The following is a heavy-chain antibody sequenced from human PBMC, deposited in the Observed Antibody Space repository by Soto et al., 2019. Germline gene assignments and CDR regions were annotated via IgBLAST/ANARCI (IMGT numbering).Heavy chain of an antibody. CDR1: GFTFSSYG. CDR2: MSNDGSYK. J-gene: IGHJ4*02. CDR3: AKGHIVVVPVTLDY. Sequence: QVHLVESGGGVVQPGRSLRLSCAASGFTFSSYGMHWVRQAPGKGLEWVAVMSNDGSYKYYADSVKGRFTISRDNSKNTLYLQMNSLRTEDTAVYYCAKGHIVVVPVTLDYWGQGTLVTVSS. V-gene: IGHV3-30*18. D-gene: IGHD2-2*01.